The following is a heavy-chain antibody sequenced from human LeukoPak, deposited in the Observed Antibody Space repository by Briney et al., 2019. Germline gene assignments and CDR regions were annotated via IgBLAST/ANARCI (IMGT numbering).Heavy chain of an antibody. V-gene: IGHV3-30-3*01. CDR1: GLTFSSYA. J-gene: IGHJ6*04. CDR2: ISYDGSNK. D-gene: IGHD2-2*01. Sequence: GGSLRLSCAASGLTFSSYAMHWVRQAPGKGLEWVAVISYDGSNKYYADSVKGRFTISRDNSKNTLYLQMNSLRAEDTAVYYCARDSAAAAPDYYYYGMDVWGKGTTVTVSS. CDR3: ARDSAAAAPDYYYYGMDV.